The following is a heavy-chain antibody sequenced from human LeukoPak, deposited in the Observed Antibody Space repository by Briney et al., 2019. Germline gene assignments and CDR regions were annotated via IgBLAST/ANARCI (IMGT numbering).Heavy chain of an antibody. CDR1: GFTVSSNY. CDR3: ARFSSSWNDN. CDR2: IYSGGGT. D-gene: IGHD1-1*01. J-gene: IGHJ4*02. Sequence: PGGSLRLSCAASGFTVSSNYMGWVRQAPGKGLEWVPVIYSGGGTYYADSVKGRFTISRDNSKNTLYLQMNSLRAEDTAVYYCARFSSSWNDNWGQGTLVTVST. V-gene: IGHV3-53*01.